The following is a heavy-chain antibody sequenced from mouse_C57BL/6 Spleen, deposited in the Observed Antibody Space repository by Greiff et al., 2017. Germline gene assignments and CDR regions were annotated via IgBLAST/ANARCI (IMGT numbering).Heavy chain of an antibody. CDR1: GYTFTSYW. D-gene: IGHD1-1*01. J-gene: IGHJ2*01. Sequence: QVQLQQPGAELVKPGASVKLSCKASGYTFTSYWMHWVKQRPGQGLEWIGDINPSNGGTNYNEKFKSKATLTVDKSSSTAYMQLSSLTSADSAVYYCTREYYGSYIDYWGQGTTLTVSS. V-gene: IGHV1-53*01. CDR3: TREYYGSYIDY. CDR2: INPSNGGT.